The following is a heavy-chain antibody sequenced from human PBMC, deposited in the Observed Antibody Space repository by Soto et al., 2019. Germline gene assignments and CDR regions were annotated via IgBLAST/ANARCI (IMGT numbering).Heavy chain of an antibody. CDR2: ISYSGST. D-gene: IGHD2-15*01. CDR1: GGSISSGEYY. Sequence: SETLSLTCTVSGGSISSGEYYWTWIRQPPGKGLEWIGYISYSGSTHYSPSLKSRVSITVDTSKNQFSLNLASVSAADTAVYYCARGRTWIRYCSGGSCFRDWFDPWGQGTLVTVSS. J-gene: IGHJ5*02. V-gene: IGHV4-30-4*01. CDR3: ARGRTWIRYCSGGSCFRDWFDP.